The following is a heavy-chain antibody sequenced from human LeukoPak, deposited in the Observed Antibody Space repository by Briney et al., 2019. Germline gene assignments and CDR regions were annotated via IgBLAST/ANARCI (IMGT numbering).Heavy chain of an antibody. CDR2: ISGSGDST. CDR1: GFTFRSFA. Sequence: GGSLRLSCAASGFTFRSFAVSWVRQAPGKGLEWVSVISGSGDSTYYADSVKGRFTISRDNSKNTLYLQMSSLRAEDTAVYYCAKGSPYRYSGSYYAFDIWGQGTMVTVSS. D-gene: IGHD1-26*01. V-gene: IGHV3-23*01. CDR3: AKGSPYRYSGSYYAFDI. J-gene: IGHJ3*02.